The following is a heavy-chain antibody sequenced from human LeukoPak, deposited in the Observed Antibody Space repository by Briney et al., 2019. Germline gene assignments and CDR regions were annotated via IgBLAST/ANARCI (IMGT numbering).Heavy chain of an antibody. CDR2: INHSGST. J-gene: IGHJ6*03. CDR3: ASSIVGATMGYYYYYMDV. Sequence: SETLSLTCAVYGGSFSGYYWSWIRQPPGKGLEWIGEINHSGSTNYNPSLKSRVTISVDTSKNQFSLKLSSVTAADTAVYYCASSIVGATMGYYYYYMDVWGKGTTVTISS. D-gene: IGHD1-26*01. CDR1: GGSFSGYY. V-gene: IGHV4-34*01.